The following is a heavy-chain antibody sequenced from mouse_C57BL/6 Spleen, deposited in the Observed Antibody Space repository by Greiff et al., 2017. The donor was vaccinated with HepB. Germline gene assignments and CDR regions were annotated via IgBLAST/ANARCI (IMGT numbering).Heavy chain of an antibody. D-gene: IGHD1-1*01. J-gene: IGHJ2*01. CDR2: IDPETGGT. CDR1: GYTFTDYE. Sequence: QVQLKQSGAELVRPGASVTLSCKASGYTFTDYEMHWVKQTPVHGLEWIGVIDPETGGTAYNQKFKGKAILTADKSSSTAYMELRSLTSEDSAVYYCTRVEYYGSSFFDYWGHGTTLTVSS. V-gene: IGHV1-15*01. CDR3: TRVEYYGSSFFDY.